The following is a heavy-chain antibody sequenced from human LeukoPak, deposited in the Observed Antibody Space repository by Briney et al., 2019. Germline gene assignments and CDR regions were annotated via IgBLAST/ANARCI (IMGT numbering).Heavy chain of an antibody. CDR3: AKAYDAGTYSRHYFYDY. CDR2: VTHSCITT. CDR1: GFTFSTYA. Sequence: SGRSLRLSCTPSGFTFSTYAISSVRQAPGKGLEWVSTVTHSCITTYYADSVKGRFTISRDSSKNTLYLQMNSLRAEDAALYSCAKAYDAGTYSRHYFYDYGGQGTLVTVSS. V-gene: IGHV3-23*01. J-gene: IGHJ4*02. D-gene: IGHD3-10*01.